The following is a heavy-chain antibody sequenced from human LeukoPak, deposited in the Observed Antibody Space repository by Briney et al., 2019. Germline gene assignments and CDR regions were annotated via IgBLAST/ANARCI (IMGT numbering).Heavy chain of an antibody. CDR3: ARETDYDILTGYYLEKHDYGMDV. V-gene: IGHV3-21*01. J-gene: IGHJ6*02. Sequence: PGGSLRLSCAASGFTFSSYSMNWVRQAPGKGLEWVSSISISSSYIYYADSVKGRFTISRDNAKTSLYLQMNSLRAEDTAVYYCARETDYDILTGYYLEKHDYGMDVWGQGTTVTVSS. CDR2: ISISSSYI. D-gene: IGHD3-9*01. CDR1: GFTFSSYS.